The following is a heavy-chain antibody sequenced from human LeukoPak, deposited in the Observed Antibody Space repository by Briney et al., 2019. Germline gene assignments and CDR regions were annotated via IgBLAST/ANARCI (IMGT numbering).Heavy chain of an antibody. CDR1: GYTFTGYY. J-gene: IGHJ3*02. D-gene: IGHD3-10*01. CDR2: INPNSGGT. Sequence: ASVKASCKASGYTFTGYYMHWVRQAPGQGLEWMGWINPNSGGTNYAQKFQGRVTMTRDRSISTAYMELSSLRSDDTAVYYCARRHGPVLLWFGELFRGAFDIWGQGTMVTVSS. CDR3: ARRHGPVLLWFGELFRGAFDI. V-gene: IGHV1-2*02.